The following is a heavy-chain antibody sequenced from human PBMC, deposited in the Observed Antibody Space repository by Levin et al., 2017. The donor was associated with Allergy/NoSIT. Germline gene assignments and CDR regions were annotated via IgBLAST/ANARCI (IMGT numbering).Heavy chain of an antibody. CDR2: IYYSGNT. D-gene: IGHD2-2*01. J-gene: IGHJ4*02. CDR1: GGSISSYS. Sequence: PSETLSFTCTVSGGSISSYSWSWIRQPPGKGLESIGYIYYSGNTNYNPSLKSRVTISVDTSKNQFSLKLSSVTAADTAVYYCASYPATAWGQGTLVTVSS. V-gene: IGHV4-59*08. CDR3: ASYPATA.